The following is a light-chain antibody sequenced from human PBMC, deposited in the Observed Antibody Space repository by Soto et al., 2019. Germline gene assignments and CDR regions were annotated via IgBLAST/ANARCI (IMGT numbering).Light chain of an antibody. Sequence: ENVLTQSPGTLSLSPGERATLSCRASQTVSSSNLAWYQQKPGQAPRLLIYGASRRATGIPDRFRGSGSGTDFTLTISRMEPEDSAVYYCHQYGIVPWTFGQGTKVDIK. V-gene: IGKV3-20*01. CDR2: GAS. J-gene: IGKJ1*01. CDR1: QTVSSSN. CDR3: HQYGIVPWT.